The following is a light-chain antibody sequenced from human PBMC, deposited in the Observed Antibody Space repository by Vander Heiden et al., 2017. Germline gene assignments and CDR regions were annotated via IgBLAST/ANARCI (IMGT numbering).Light chain of an antibody. CDR2: TNN. J-gene: IGLJ1*01. V-gene: IGLV1-44*01. CDR3: AAWDDSLNGYV. CDR1: SSNIGSTT. Sequence: QSVLTQPPSASGTPGQRVTISCSGSSSNIGSTTVTWYQQLPGTAPKLLIYTNNQRPSGVPDRFSGSKSDTSASLAISGLQSEDEADYYCAAWDDSLNGYVFATGTKVTVL.